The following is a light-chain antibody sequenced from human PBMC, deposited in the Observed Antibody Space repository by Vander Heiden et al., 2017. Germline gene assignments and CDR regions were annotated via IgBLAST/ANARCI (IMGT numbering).Light chain of an antibody. V-gene: IGKV4-1*01. CDR3: QQCYATPYT. CDR1: QRLLYGFNDKNS. Sequence: TQSPISLAVSLGERAPINCQSSQRLLYGFNDKNSLAWYQQKPGQPPRLLIFWASTRESGVPDRFSGSGSGTDFILTINSLQAEDVAVYYCQQCYATPYTFGQGTKLEIK. J-gene: IGKJ2*01. CDR2: WAS.